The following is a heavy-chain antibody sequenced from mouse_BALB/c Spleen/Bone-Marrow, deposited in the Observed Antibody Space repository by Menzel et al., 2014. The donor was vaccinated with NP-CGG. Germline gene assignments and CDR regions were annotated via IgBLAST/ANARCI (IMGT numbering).Heavy chain of an antibody. V-gene: IGHV14-3*02. CDR1: GFNIKDTY. CDR2: IDPANGNT. D-gene: IGHD2-2*01. CDR3: ASYVYGYYLDY. Sequence: VQLQQSGAELVKPGASVKLSCTASGFNIKDTYMHWVKQRPEQGLQWIGRIDPANGNTKYDPKFQSKATITADTSSNTAYLQLSSLTSEDTAVYYCASYVYGYYLDYWGQGTTLTVSS. J-gene: IGHJ2*01.